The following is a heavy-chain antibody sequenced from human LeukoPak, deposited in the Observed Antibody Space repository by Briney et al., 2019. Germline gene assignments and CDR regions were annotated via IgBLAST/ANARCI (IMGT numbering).Heavy chain of an antibody. Sequence: GGSLRLSCAASGFTFSVYAMHWVRRAPGKGLEWVAIISYDKNNEYYADSVKGRFTISRDNSKNTLFLQMNSLRTDDTAVYYCARAAGSGNYYNPLMDYWGQGALVTVSS. CDR1: GFTFSVYA. CDR2: ISYDKNNE. D-gene: IGHD3-10*01. CDR3: ARAAGSGNYYNPLMDY. V-gene: IGHV3-30-3*01. J-gene: IGHJ4*02.